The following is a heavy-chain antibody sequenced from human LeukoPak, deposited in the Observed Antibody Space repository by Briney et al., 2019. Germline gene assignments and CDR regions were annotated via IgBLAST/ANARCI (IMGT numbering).Heavy chain of an antibody. J-gene: IGHJ4*02. CDR2: IYHSGTT. CDR1: GYSITSGYY. V-gene: IGHV4-38-2*02. Sequence: SETLSLTCTVSGYSITSGYYWGWIRQPPGKGLEWIGNIYHSGTTYYNPSLVSRVTISVDTSRNQFSLKLSSVTAADTAVYYCARHQHYDFLTGLDSWGQGALVTVSS. D-gene: IGHD3-9*01. CDR3: ARHQHYDFLTGLDS.